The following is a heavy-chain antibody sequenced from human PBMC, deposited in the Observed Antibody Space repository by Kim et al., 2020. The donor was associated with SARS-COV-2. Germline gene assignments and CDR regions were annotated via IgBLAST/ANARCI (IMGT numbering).Heavy chain of an antibody. CDR1: GYSFVNYW. V-gene: IGHV5-10-1*01. CDR3: ARHTPAGLYDAFDL. J-gene: IGHJ3*01. Sequence: GESLKISCMTSGYSFVNYWITWVRQKPGKGLEWMGRVDPSDSYINYGPSFQGHVTISHDNSLNTAYLQWSGLKASDTAMYYCARHTPAGLYDAFDLWGQGAMGTGSS. CDR2: VDPSDSYI.